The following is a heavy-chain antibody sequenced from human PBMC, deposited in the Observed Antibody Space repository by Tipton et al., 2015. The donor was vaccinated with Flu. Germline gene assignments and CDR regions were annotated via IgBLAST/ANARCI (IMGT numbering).Heavy chain of an antibody. J-gene: IGHJ1*01. CDR1: GFTVSSNY. V-gene: IGHV3-53*01. D-gene: IGHD6-13*01. Sequence: GSLRLSCAASGFTVSSNYMSWVRQAPGKGLEWVSIIYSGGSTYYADSVKGRFTISRDNSKNTLYLQMNSLRAEDTAMYYCAKEAAADTAGFFQHWGQGTLVTVSS. CDR2: IYSGGST. CDR3: AKEAAADTAGFFQH.